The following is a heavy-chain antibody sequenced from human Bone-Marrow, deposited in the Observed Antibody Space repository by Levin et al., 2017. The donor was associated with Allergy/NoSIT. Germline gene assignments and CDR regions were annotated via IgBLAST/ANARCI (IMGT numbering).Heavy chain of an antibody. Sequence: GESLKISCAASGFTFSSYAMSWVRQAPGKGLEWVSAISGSGGSTYYADSVKGRFTISRDNSKNTLYLQMNSLRAEDTAVYYCATKLTPYYYDSSGYYYWGQGTLVTVSS. CDR2: ISGSGGST. V-gene: IGHV3-23*01. J-gene: IGHJ4*02. CDR1: GFTFSSYA. CDR3: ATKLTPYYYDSSGYYY. D-gene: IGHD3-22*01.